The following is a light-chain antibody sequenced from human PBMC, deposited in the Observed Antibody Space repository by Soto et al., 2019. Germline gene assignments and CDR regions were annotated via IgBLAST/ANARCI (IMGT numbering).Light chain of an antibody. CDR1: SSNIGNNY. V-gene: IGLV1-51*01. CDR2: DNY. J-gene: IGLJ3*02. Sequence: QSALTQPPSVSAAPGQKVTISCSGSSSNIGNNYVSWYQQLPGTAPKLLIYDNYKRPSGIPDRFSGSKSGTSATLGITGLQTGDEADYYCGTWDSSLSAWVFGGGTKLTVL. CDR3: GTWDSSLSAWV.